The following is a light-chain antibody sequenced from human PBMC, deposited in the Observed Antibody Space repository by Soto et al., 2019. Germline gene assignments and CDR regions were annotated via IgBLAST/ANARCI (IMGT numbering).Light chain of an antibody. Sequence: EIVLTQSPATLSLSPGERATLSCRASQGVSSYLAWYQQKPGQAPRLLIYDASNRATGIPARFSGSGPGTDFPFTISSLEPEDLAVYYCQQRSNLLTFGGGTKVEI. CDR3: QQRSNLLT. CDR2: DAS. CDR1: QGVSSY. J-gene: IGKJ4*01. V-gene: IGKV3D-11*01.